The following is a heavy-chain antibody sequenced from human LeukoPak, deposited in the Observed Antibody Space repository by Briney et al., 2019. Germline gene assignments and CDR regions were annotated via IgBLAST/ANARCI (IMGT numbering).Heavy chain of an antibody. CDR3: ARDRGGYIVVVPAGAFDY. V-gene: IGHV3-21*01. Sequence: GGSLRLSCAASGFTFSSYSMNWVRQAPGKGLEWVSSISSSSSYIYYADSVKGRFTISRDNAKNSLYLQMNSLRAEDTAVYYCARDRGGYIVVVPAGAFDYWGQGTLVTVSS. CDR1: GFTFSSYS. CDR2: ISSSSSYI. D-gene: IGHD2-2*01. J-gene: IGHJ4*02.